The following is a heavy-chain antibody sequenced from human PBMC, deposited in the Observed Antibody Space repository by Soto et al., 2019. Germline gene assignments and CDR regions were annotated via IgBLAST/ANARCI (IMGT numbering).Heavy chain of an antibody. V-gene: IGHV3-30-3*01. Sequence: QVQLVESGGGVVQPGRSLRLSCAASGFTFSNYAMHWVRQAPGKGLEWVAGISDDGTKKYYADSVKGRFTISRDNSKNTLYLQMNSLRVEDTAVYYCARDWGMRGVLTLMFDYWGQGTLVTVSS. CDR1: GFTFSNYA. D-gene: IGHD3-10*01. CDR2: ISDDGTKK. CDR3: ARDWGMRGVLTLMFDY. J-gene: IGHJ4*02.